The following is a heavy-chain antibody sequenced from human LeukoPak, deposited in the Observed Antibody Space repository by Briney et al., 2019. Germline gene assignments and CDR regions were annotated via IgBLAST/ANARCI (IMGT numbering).Heavy chain of an antibody. CDR3: ARDVGNSGYDLLDY. Sequence: GGSLRLSCAASGFTCSSYWMTWVRQAPGKGLEWVAIIKRDGSEKNYVASVKGRFTISRDNAEKALYLQMNSLRAEDTAVYYCARDVGNSGYDLLDYWGQGALVTVSS. D-gene: IGHD5-12*01. V-gene: IGHV3-7*01. CDR1: GFTCSSYW. CDR2: IKRDGSEK. J-gene: IGHJ4*02.